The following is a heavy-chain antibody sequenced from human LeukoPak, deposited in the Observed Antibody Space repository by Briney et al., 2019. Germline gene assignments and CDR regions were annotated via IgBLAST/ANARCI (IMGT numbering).Heavy chain of an antibody. D-gene: IGHD3/OR15-3a*01. Sequence: SETLSLTCAVSGGSISSSYWWSWVRQPPGKGLEWIGEVYHSGSTNYNPSLKSRVTISVDKSKNQFSLKLSSVTAADTAVYYCARGTVSLYYFDYWGQGTLVTVSS. CDR1: GGSISSSYW. CDR2: VYHSGST. J-gene: IGHJ4*02. V-gene: IGHV4-4*02. CDR3: ARGTVSLYYFDY.